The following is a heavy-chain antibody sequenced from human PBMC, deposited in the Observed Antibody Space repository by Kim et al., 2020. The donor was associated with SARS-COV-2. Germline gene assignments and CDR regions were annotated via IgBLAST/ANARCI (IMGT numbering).Heavy chain of an antibody. J-gene: IGHJ4*02. CDR2: IWYDGSNK. CDR1: GFTFSSYG. V-gene: IGHV3-33*01. D-gene: IGHD4-4*01. CDR3: ARALARVKYYFDY. Sequence: GGSLRLSCAASGFTFSSYGMHWVRQAPGKGLEWVAVIWYDGSNKYYADSVKGRFTISRDNSKNTLYLQMNSLRAEDTAVYYCARALARVKYYFDYWGQGTLVTVSS.